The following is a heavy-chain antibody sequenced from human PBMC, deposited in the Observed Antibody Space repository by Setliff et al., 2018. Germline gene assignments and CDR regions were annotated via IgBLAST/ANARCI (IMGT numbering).Heavy chain of an antibody. CDR3: ERLVRYCTTTSCQRTSGDDF. J-gene: IGHJ4*02. CDR1: GYTFAESI. V-gene: IGHV1-18*04. CDR2: IGVYTGHT. D-gene: IGHD2-2*01. Sequence: ASVKVSCKASGYTFAESIVSWVRQAPGQGLEWMGWIGVYTGHTSFAQKFEDRVSMSTDKSTNMAYMELRGLRFDDTAVYYCERLVRYCTTTSCQRTSGDDFWGQGTLVTVSS.